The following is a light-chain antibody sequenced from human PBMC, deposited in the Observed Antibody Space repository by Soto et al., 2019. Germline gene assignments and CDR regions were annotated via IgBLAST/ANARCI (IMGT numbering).Light chain of an antibody. CDR1: SSDVGGYNY. Sequence: QSALTQPASVSGSPGQSITISCTGTSSDVGGYNYVSWYQQHPGKAPKVMIYEVSKRPSGVSNRFSGSKSGNTASLTISGLQAEDEADYYCSAHSPGGTLQIFGRGTKLTVL. CDR2: EVS. J-gene: IGLJ1*01. CDR3: SAHSPGGTLQI. V-gene: IGLV2-14*01.